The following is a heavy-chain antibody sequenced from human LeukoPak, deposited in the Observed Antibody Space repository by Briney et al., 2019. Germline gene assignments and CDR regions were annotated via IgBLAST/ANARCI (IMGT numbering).Heavy chain of an antibody. D-gene: IGHD5-18*01. V-gene: IGHV3-49*04. CDR3: TRGPIQLWIHNAMDV. CDR2: IRSRAYRGTT. J-gene: IGHJ6*02. CDR1: GFTFGDHA. Sequence: GGSLRLSCTTSGFTFGDHAKSWVRQAPGKGLEWVGFIRSRAYRGTTEYAASVKDRLIISREDSRNIAYLQMNSLRIEDTAVYYCTRGPIQLWIHNAMDVWGQGTTVIVSS.